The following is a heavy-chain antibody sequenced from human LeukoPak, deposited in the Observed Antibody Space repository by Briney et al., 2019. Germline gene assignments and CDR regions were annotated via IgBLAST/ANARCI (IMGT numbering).Heavy chain of an antibody. CDR3: ARGRGRLRSQLYGMDV. CDR2: INHSGST. D-gene: IGHD4-17*01. Sequence: SETLSLTCAVYGGFFSGYYWRWIRQPRGKGLEWIGEINHSGSTNYNPSLKSRVTISVDTSKNQFSLKLSSVTAADTAVYYCARGRGRLRSQLYGMDVWGQGTTVTVSS. CDR1: GGFFSGYY. V-gene: IGHV4-34*01. J-gene: IGHJ6*02.